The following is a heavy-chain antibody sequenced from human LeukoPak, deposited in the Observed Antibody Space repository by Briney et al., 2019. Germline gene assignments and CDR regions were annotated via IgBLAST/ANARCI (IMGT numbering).Heavy chain of an antibody. CDR3: ARGGRGEPTARRFKPGNWFDP. J-gene: IGHJ5*02. V-gene: IGHV4-34*01. CDR1: GGSFSGHF. CDR2: INHSGGT. D-gene: IGHD3-10*01. Sequence: PSETLSLTCAVYGGSFSGHFWIWIRQPPGKGLERIGEINHSGGTNYNPSLKSRVTISVDTSKNQFSLKLKSVTAADTAVYYCARGGRGEPTARRFKPGNWFDPWGQGTLVTVFS.